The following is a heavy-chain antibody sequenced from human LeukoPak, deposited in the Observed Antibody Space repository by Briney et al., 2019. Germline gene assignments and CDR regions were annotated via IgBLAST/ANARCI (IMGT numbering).Heavy chain of an antibody. Sequence: VASVKVSCKASGYTFTGYYMHWVRQAPGQGLEWMGGFIPIFGTANYAQKFQGRVTITADESTSTAYMELSSLRSEDTAVYYCARALPKGQLDYYYYYMDVWGKGTTVTVSS. V-gene: IGHV1-69*13. D-gene: IGHD6-6*01. J-gene: IGHJ6*03. CDR3: ARALPKGQLDYYYYYMDV. CDR1: GYTFTGYY. CDR2: FIPIFGTA.